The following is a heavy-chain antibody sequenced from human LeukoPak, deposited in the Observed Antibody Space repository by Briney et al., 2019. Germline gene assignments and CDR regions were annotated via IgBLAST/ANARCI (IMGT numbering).Heavy chain of an antibody. Sequence: SETLSLTCTVSGGSISSYYWSWIRQPPGKGLEWIGYIYYSGSTNYNPSLKSRVTISVDTSKNQFSLKLSSVTAADTAVYYCARRAIPAEGSFDPWGQGTLVTVSS. D-gene: IGHD6-13*01. CDR1: GGSISSYY. CDR2: IYYSGST. J-gene: IGHJ5*02. CDR3: ARRAIPAEGSFDP. V-gene: IGHV4-59*08.